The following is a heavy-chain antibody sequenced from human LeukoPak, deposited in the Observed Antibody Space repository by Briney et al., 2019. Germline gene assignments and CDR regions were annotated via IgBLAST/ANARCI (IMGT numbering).Heavy chain of an antibody. Sequence: SVKVSCKASGGTFGSYAISWVRQAPGQGLEWMGRIIPIFGTANYAQKFQGRVTITTGESTSTAYMELSSLRSEDTAVYYCARGKAIVATYSSTYFDYWGQGTLVTVSS. J-gene: IGHJ4*02. D-gene: IGHD5-12*01. CDR2: IIPIFGTA. CDR1: GGTFGSYA. V-gene: IGHV1-69*05. CDR3: ARGKAIVATYSSTYFDY.